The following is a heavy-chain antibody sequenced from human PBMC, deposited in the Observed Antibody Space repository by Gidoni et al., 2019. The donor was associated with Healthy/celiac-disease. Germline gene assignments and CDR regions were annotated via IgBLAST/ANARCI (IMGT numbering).Heavy chain of an antibody. CDR3: AHIRSGLTSIAIFGVVRDAFDI. CDR1: GFSLSTSGVG. J-gene: IGHJ3*02. D-gene: IGHD3-3*01. V-gene: IGHV2-5*02. CDR2: IYWDDDK. Sequence: QITLKESGPMLVKPTQTLKLTCTVSGFSLSTSGVGVGWIRQPPGKALEWLALIYWDDDKRYSPSLKSRLTITKDTSKNQVVLTMTNMDPVDTATYYCAHIRSGLTSIAIFGVVRDAFDIWGQGTMVTVSS.